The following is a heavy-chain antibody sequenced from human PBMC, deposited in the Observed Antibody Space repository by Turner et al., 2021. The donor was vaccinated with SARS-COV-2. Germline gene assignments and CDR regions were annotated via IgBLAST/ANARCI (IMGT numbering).Heavy chain of an antibody. CDR2: IYYSGST. V-gene: IGHV4-39*07. D-gene: IGHD3-10*01. Sequence: QLQLQESGPGLVKPSETLSLTCTVSGGSISSSSYYWGWIRQPPGKGLEWIGNIYYSGSTYYNPSLKSRVTISVDTSKNQFSLNLTSVTAADTAVYYCARAGDGYNQALYYYGIDVWGPGTTVTVSS. CDR1: GGSISSSSYY. CDR3: ARAGDGYNQALYYYGIDV. J-gene: IGHJ6*02.